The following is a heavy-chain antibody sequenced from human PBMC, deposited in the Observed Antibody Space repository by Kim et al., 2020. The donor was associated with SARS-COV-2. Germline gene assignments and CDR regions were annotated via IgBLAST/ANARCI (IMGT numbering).Heavy chain of an antibody. Sequence: SVKVSCKASGGTFRSYVLSWVRQAPGQGLDWMGGINAIFGTANYAQKFQGRVTITADESTSTAYMELSSLRSEATAVYYCARVGGYCSGARCSISSSDGIDVWGQGTTVTVSS. D-gene: IGHD2-15*01. CDR1: GGTFRSYV. CDR3: ARVGGYCSGARCSISSSDGIDV. J-gene: IGHJ6*02. V-gene: IGHV1-69*13. CDR2: INAIFGTA.